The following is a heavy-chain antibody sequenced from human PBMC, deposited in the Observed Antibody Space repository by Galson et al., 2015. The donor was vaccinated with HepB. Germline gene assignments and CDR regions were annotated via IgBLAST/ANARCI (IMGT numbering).Heavy chain of an antibody. Sequence: SLRLSCAASGFSFNDYNMIWVRQAPGKGLEWVSSISSDSSYIYYADSARGRFTISRDNAKTSLYLHMNSLRVEDTATYYCARDPPLGAPFDYWGQGTLVTVSS. CDR1: GFSFNDYN. D-gene: IGHD7-27*01. CDR3: ARDPPLGAPFDY. CDR2: ISSDSSYI. V-gene: IGHV3-21*01. J-gene: IGHJ4*02.